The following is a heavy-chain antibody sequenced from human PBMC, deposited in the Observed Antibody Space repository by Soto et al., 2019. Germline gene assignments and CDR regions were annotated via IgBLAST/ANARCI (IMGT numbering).Heavy chain of an antibody. D-gene: IGHD3-10*01. CDR2: IYDSGST. V-gene: IGHV4-31*03. Sequence: QVQLQESGPGLVKPSQTLSITCTVSGGSFSSGSYSWSWIRQLPGRGLEWMGYIYDSGSTFYRPSLKSRVNILMDRSKNQFSLELNSVTAADTAVYYCTRGPIGRVSDIWGQGTVVTVSS. CDR1: GGSFSSGSYS. J-gene: IGHJ3*02. CDR3: TRGPIGRVSDI.